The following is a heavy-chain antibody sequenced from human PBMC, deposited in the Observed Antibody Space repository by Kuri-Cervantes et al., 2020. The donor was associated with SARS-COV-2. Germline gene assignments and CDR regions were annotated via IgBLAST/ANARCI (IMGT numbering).Heavy chain of an antibody. D-gene: IGHD3-16*01. Sequence: GSLRLSCAVSGYSISSGYYWGWIRQPPGKGLEWIGSIYHSGSTYYNPSLKSRVTISFDTSKNQFSLRLTSVTVADTAVYYCAREFWGPGYYYMDVWGKGTAVTVSS. CDR3: AREFWGPGYYYMDV. CDR2: IYHSGST. J-gene: IGHJ6*03. CDR1: GYSISSGYY. V-gene: IGHV4-38-2*02.